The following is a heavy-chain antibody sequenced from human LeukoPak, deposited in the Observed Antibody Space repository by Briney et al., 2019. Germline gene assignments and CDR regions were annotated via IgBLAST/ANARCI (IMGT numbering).Heavy chain of an antibody. D-gene: IGHD6-6*01. CDR1: GFIFSTYD. Sequence: PGGSLRLSCAASGFIFSTYDIHWVRQAPGKGLEWVSVISGSGDNTYYADSVKGRFTISRDNSKNMLYLQMNSLRAEDTAVYYCAKWKYSNSGIDDYWGQGTLVTVSS. CDR3: AKWKYSNSGIDDY. V-gene: IGHV3-23*01. J-gene: IGHJ4*02. CDR2: ISGSGDNT.